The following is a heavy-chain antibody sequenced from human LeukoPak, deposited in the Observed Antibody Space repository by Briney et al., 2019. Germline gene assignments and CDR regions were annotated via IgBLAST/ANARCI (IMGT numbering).Heavy chain of an antibody. CDR2: ISGDGGST. J-gene: IGHJ3*02. CDR3: AKDKGFGGFTDAFDI. Sequence: GGSLRLSCADSGFTFDDYAMHWVRQAPGKGLEWVSLISGDGGSTYYADSVKGRFTISRDNSKNSLYLQMNSLRTEDTALYYCAKDKGFGGFTDAFDIWGQGTMVTVSS. V-gene: IGHV3-43*02. CDR1: GFTFDDYA. D-gene: IGHD3-10*01.